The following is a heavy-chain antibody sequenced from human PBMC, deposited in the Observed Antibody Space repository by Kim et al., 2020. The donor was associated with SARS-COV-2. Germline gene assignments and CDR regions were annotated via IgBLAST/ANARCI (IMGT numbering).Heavy chain of an antibody. CDR1: GFTFSPYS. V-gene: IGHV3-21*01. CDR3: ARQKEEAFDS. J-gene: IGHJ3*01. CDR2: IDDTSRSI. Sequence: GGSLRLSCAASGFTFSPYSMNWVRQTPGKGLEWVSSIDDTSRSIYYTDSVKGRFTISRDNAKNSLYLQLNSLRAEDTAAYYCARQKEEAFDSWAQGTRVT.